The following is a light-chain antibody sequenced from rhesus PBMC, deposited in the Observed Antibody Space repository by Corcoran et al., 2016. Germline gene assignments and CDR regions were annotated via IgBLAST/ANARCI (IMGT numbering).Light chain of an antibody. CDR2: RAS. CDR1: QGISNW. Sequence: DIQMTQSPSSLSASVGDRVTITCRASQGISNWLAWYQQTPGKAPKLLSYRASNLETGVPSRFSGSGSGTDFTLTISSLQPEDIATYYCQQHDKSPPTFGQGTKVEIK. J-gene: IGKJ1*01. V-gene: IGKV1-69*01. CDR3: QQHDKSPPT.